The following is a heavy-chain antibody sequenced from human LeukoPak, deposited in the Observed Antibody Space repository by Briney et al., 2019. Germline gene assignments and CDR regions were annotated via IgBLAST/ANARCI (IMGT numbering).Heavy chain of an antibody. CDR1: GFTFSSYS. V-gene: IGHV3-21*01. J-gene: IGHJ4*02. CDR2: ISSSSSYI. D-gene: IGHD2-15*01. CDR3: ARYCSGGSCYRTEIDY. Sequence: KTGGSLRLSCAASGFTFSSYSMNWVRQAPGKGLEWVSSISSSSSYIYYADSVKGRFTISRDNAKNSLYLQMNSLRAEDTAAYYCARYCSGGSCYRTEIDYWGQGTLVTVSS.